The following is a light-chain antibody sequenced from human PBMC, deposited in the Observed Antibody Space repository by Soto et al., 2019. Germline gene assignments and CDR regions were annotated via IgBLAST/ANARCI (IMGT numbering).Light chain of an antibody. CDR2: CNS. J-gene: IGLJ3*02. CDR3: QSYDSSLSGWV. V-gene: IGLV1-40*01. Sequence: QAVVTQPPSVSGAPGQRVTISCTGSSSNIGAGYDVHWYQQLPGTAPKLLIYCNSNRPSGVPDRFSGSKSGTSASLAITGLQAEDEADYYCQSYDSSLSGWVFGGGTKLTVL. CDR1: SSNIGAGYD.